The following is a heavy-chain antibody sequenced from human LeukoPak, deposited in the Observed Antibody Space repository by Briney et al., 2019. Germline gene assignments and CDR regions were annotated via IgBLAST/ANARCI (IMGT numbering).Heavy chain of an antibody. CDR3: GRALLGGSDIYTPFSY. J-gene: IGHJ4*02. Sequence: ASVNVSCKASGYTFNIYGIIWVRQAPGQGLEWVGWISTYNGNTNYAPNIQDRVTMTTDTSTSTAYMELRSLRSDDTAVYYCGRALLGGSDIYTPFSYWGQGTLVTVSS. V-gene: IGHV1-18*01. CDR2: ISTYNGNT. D-gene: IGHD3-10*01. CDR1: GYTFNIYG.